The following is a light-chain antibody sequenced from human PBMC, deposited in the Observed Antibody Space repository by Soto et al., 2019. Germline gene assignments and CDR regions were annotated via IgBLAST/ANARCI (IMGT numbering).Light chain of an antibody. J-gene: IGKJ2*01. CDR3: QEYDSYSST. V-gene: IGKV1-5*01. CDR2: DAS. Sequence: DIQMTQSHSTLSASVGDRVTITCRASQSISNYLAWYQQKPGKAPKVLIYDASSFESGVPLRFSGSGSGTEFTLTISSLQPDDFATYYCQEYDSYSSTFGQGTKLQIK. CDR1: QSISNY.